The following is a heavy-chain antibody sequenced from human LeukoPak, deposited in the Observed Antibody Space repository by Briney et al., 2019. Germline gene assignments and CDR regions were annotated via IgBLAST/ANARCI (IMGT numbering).Heavy chain of an antibody. D-gene: IGHD2-2*01. Sequence: SETLSLTCTVSGGSISSYYWSWIRQPAGKGLEWIGRIYTSGSTNYNPSLKSRVTISVDTSKNQFSLKLSSVTAADTAVYYCARSHEVVVVPAATKGVGFDPWGQGTLVTVSS. V-gene: IGHV4-4*07. CDR2: IYTSGST. CDR3: ARSHEVVVVPAATKGVGFDP. J-gene: IGHJ5*02. CDR1: GGSISSYY.